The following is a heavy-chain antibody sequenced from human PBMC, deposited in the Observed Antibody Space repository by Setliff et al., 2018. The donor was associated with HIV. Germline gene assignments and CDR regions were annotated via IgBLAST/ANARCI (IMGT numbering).Heavy chain of an antibody. CDR3: ARDSGDDYSDYYYYGMDV. Sequence: ASVKVSCKASGYTFTNYAMHWVRQAPGQRLEWMGWINAGNGDTKYSPKFQGRVTFTWDTSASTAYMELSSLRSEDTALYYCARDSGDDYSDYYYYGMDVWGQGTTVTVSS. CDR2: INAGNGDT. J-gene: IGHJ6*02. V-gene: IGHV1-3*01. CDR1: GYTFTNYA. D-gene: IGHD4-4*01.